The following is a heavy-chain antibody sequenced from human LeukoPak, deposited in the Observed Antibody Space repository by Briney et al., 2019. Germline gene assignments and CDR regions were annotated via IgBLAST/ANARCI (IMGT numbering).Heavy chain of an antibody. CDR2: ISSSGSTI. Sequence: GGSLRLSCAASGFTFSDYYMSWIRQAPGKGLEWVSYISSSGSTIYYADSVKGRFTISRDNAKNSLYLQMNSLRAEDTAVYYCAGSDSSGYYPDYWGQGTLVTVSS. J-gene: IGHJ4*02. CDR3: AGSDSSGYYPDY. D-gene: IGHD3-22*01. CDR1: GFTFSDYY. V-gene: IGHV3-11*01.